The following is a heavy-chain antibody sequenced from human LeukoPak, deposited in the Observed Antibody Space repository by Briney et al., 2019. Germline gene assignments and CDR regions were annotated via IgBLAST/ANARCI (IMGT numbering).Heavy chain of an antibody. CDR2: IKQDGSEK. D-gene: IGHD3-9*01. CDR1: GFTFSSYW. V-gene: IGHV3-7*04. CDR3: TKDFDWLSGDRFEY. Sequence: GGSLRLSCAASGFTFSSYWMSWVRQAPGKGLEWVANIKQDGSEKYYVDSVKGRFTISRDNAKNSLGLQMNSLRAEDTAVYYCTKDFDWLSGDRFEYWGQGTLVTVSS. J-gene: IGHJ4*02.